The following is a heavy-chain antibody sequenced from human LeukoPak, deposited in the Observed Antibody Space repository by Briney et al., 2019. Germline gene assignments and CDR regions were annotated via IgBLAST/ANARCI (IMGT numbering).Heavy chain of an antibody. CDR2: AYYRSTWHH. J-gene: IGHJ4*02. D-gene: IGHD2-21*02. V-gene: IGHV6-1*01. Sequence: SQTLSLTCAISGDSVPSNSAAWHWIRQSPSRGLEWLGRAYYRSTWHHDCAESVKNRMTISPDTSKNQFSLHLNSVTPEDTAVYYCAREVDIVMATAVNFDFWGQGALVTVSS. CDR3: AREVDIVMATAVNFDF. CDR1: GDSVPSNSAA.